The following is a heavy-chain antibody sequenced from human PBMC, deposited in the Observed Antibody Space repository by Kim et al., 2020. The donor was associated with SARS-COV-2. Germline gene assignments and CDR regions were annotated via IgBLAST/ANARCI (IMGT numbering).Heavy chain of an antibody. CDR2: ISSSSSYI. J-gene: IGHJ4*02. CDR3: ARDNLEEYGDLLDY. V-gene: IGHV3-21*01. Sequence: GGSLRLSCAASGFTFSSYSMNWVRQAPGKGLEWVSSISSSSSYIYYADSVKGRFSISRDNAKNSLYLQMNSLRAEDTAVYYCARDNLEEYGDLLDYWGQGTLVTVSS. CDR1: GFTFSSYS. D-gene: IGHD4-17*01.